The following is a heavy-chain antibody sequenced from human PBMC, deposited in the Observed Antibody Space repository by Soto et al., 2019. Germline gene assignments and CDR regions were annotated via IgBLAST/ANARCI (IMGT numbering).Heavy chain of an antibody. CDR3: ARARIADRGYYYYGMDV. D-gene: IGHD6-6*01. Sequence: XETLSLTRPVSGCSISSSIYYWGWIRQPPGEGLEGIGSIYYSGSTYYNPSRKSRVTISVDTSKNQFSLKLSSVTAADTAVYYCARARIADRGYYYYGMDVWGQGTTVTVPS. J-gene: IGHJ6*02. V-gene: IGHV4-39*01. CDR2: IYYSGST. CDR1: GCSISSSIYY.